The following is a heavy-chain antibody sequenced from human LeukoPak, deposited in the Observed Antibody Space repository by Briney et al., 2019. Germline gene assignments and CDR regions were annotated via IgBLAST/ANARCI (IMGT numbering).Heavy chain of an antibody. J-gene: IGHJ4*02. V-gene: IGHV4-59*01. Sequence: SETLSLTCTVSGGSISSYYWSWIRQPPGKGLEWIGYIYYSGSTNYNPSLKSRVTISVDTSKNQFSLKLSSVTAADTAVYYCARLSYSYGPDYWGQGTLVTVSS. CDR1: GGSISSYY. CDR3: ARLSYSYGPDY. CDR2: IYYSGST. D-gene: IGHD5-18*01.